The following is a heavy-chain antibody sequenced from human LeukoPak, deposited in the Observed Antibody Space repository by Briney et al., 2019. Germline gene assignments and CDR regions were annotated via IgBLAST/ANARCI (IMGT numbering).Heavy chain of an antibody. CDR1: GFTFSSIS. Sequence: GGSLRLSCAASGFTFSSISMNWVRQAPGKGLEWVSSISPDGETTYHADSVKGRFTTSRDNAKSSLYLQMNSLRAEDTALYYCTRDLPVPSLVRGIIIYGLIDYWGQGTLVTVSS. V-gene: IGHV3-21*06. CDR2: ISPDGETT. CDR3: TRDLPVPSLVRGIIIYGLIDY. D-gene: IGHD3-10*01. J-gene: IGHJ4*02.